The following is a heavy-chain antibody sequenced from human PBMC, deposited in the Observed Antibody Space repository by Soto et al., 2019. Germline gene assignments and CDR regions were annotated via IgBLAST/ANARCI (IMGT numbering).Heavy chain of an antibody. D-gene: IGHD6-19*01. CDR2: VNPLSGNT. CDR3: ARGNARAWYDY. Sequence: QVQLVQSGAEVKKPGASVKVSCKASGYTFTSYDIHWVRQATGQGLEWMGWVNPLSGNTGYIQKSQGRVTMTRDTSISTAYMELSSLGSEDTAVYYGARGNARAWYDYWGQGTLVTVSS. CDR1: GYTFTSYD. J-gene: IGHJ4*02. V-gene: IGHV1-8*01.